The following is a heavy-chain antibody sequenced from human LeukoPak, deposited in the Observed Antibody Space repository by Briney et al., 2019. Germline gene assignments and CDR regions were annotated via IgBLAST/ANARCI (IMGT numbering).Heavy chain of an antibody. CDR2: IRYDGSDK. CDR3: ARPSLNTGSYFDY. CDR1: GFTFSNYG. Sequence: GSLRLSCAASGFTFSNYGMHWVRQTPGKGLERVAFIRYDGSDKYYADSVKGRFTISRDNLKNTLYLQMNSLRAEDTAVYYCARPSLNTGSYFDYWGQGILVSVSS. J-gene: IGHJ4*02. V-gene: IGHV3-30*02. D-gene: IGHD1-26*01.